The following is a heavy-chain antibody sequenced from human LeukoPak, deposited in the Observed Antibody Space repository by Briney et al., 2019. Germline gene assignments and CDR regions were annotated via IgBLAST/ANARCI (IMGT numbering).Heavy chain of an antibody. J-gene: IGHJ4*02. CDR3: ARHRWVYAGPDF. D-gene: IGHD2-8*01. Sequence: SETLSSPALSMVGPSVIINGRGSASPPGKGLEWIGEINHSGTTTYNPPLQSRVTISVDTSRNQFSLKLASVTAADTAVYYCARHRWVYAGPDFWGQGTLVTVS. CDR1: VGPSVII. CDR2: INHSGTT. V-gene: IGHV4-34*01.